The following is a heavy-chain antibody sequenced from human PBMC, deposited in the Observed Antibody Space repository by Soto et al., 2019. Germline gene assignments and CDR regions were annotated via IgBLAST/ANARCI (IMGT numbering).Heavy chain of an antibody. CDR1: GGSISSYY. D-gene: IGHD6-19*01. CDR3: AGTGQWLSTREYYFDY. V-gene: IGHV4-59*01. J-gene: IGHJ4*02. CDR2: IYYSGST. Sequence: SETLFLTCTVSGGSISSYYWSWIRQPPGKGLEWIGYIYYSGSTNYNPSLKSRVTISVDTSKNQFSLKLGSVTAADTAVYYCAGTGQWLSTREYYFDYWGQGTLVTVSS.